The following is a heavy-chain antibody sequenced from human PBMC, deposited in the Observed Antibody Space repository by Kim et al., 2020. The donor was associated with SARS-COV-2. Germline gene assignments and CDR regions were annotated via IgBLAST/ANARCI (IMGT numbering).Heavy chain of an antibody. D-gene: IGHD6-13*01. Sequence: PSLKSRVTMSVDTSKNQFSLKLSSVTAADTAVYYCARDRIRSAAAGTIDYWGQGTLVTVSS. CDR3: ARDRIRSAAAGTIDY. V-gene: IGHV4-4*07. J-gene: IGHJ4*02.